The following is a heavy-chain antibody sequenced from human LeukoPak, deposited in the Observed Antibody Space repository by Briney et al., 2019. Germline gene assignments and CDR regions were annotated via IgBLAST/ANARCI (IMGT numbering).Heavy chain of an antibody. J-gene: IGHJ6*03. D-gene: IGHD3-16*01. Sequence: GGSLRLSCAASGFTFDDYGMSWVRQAPGKGLEWVSGINWNGGSTGYADSVKGRFTISRDNAKNSLYLQMNSLRAEDTALYYCASSGIIRYYYYYYMDVWGKGTTVTVSS. CDR2: INWNGGST. CDR1: GFTFDDYG. V-gene: IGHV3-20*04. CDR3: ASSGIIRYYYYYYMDV.